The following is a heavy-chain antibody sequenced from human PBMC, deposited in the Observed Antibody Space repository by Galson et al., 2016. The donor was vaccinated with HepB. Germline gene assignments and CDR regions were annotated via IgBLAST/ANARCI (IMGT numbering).Heavy chain of an antibody. V-gene: IGHV3-21*01. J-gene: IGHJ3*02. CDR2: ISSSSSYI. D-gene: IGHD2/OR15-2a*01. CDR3: ARDFFRPTGALDI. CDR1: GFTFSSYG. Sequence: SLRLSCAASGFTFSSYGMNWVSSISSSSSYINYADSVKGRFNISRDNAKNSLNLQMNSLRAEDPAVYYCARDFFRPTGALDIWGQGKMVTVSS.